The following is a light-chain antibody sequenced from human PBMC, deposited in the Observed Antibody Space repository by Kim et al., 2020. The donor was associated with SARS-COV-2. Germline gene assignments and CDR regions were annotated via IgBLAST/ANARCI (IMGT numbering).Light chain of an antibody. CDR1: NMGTKS. CDR2: DDR. CDR3: QVWDNYCDHVV. J-gene: IGLJ2*01. V-gene: IGLV3-21*03. Sequence: PGKKAESTCGGKNMGTKSVHWNQQKPGQGPVLVINDDRDRPSGIPERISGSNSGNTATLIISRVEAGDEADYYCQVWDNYCDHVVFGGGTQLTVL.